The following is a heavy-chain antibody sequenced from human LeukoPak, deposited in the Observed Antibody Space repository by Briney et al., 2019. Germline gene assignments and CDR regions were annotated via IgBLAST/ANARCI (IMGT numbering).Heavy chain of an antibody. CDR1: GFTLGSYS. CDR2: ISSSSSYI. CDR3: ARGHSGYNEGPFDD. V-gene: IGHV3-21*01. Sequence: GGSLRLSCAASGFTLGSYSMSWVRQAPGKGLEWGSSISSSSSYIYYADSMKGRFTISRDNAKNSLYLQMNSLRVEDTAVYYCARGHSGYNEGPFDDWGQGTLVTVSS. D-gene: IGHD5-12*01. J-gene: IGHJ4*02.